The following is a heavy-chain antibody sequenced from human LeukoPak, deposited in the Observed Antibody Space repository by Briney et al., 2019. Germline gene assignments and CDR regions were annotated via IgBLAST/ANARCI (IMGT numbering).Heavy chain of an antibody. V-gene: IGHV4-38-2*01. CDR2: VCQSGTT. CDR1: GFPISSGYY. J-gene: IGHJ4*02. Sequence: SETLSLTCSVSGFPISSGYYWGWIRQSPGKGLEWIGSVCQSGTTHYNPSFQSRLTISVDTSKSQFSLKMSSVTAADTAIYYCARRRCSGGSCSPFDYWGQGSQVTVSS. CDR3: ARRRCSGGSCSPFDY. D-gene: IGHD2-15*01.